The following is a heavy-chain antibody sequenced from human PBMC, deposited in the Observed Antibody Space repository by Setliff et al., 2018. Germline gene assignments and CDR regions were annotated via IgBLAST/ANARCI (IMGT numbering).Heavy chain of an antibody. CDR3: TFARDGYDVFDI. J-gene: IGHJ3*02. CDR2: IRGRTDNYAT. V-gene: IGHV3-73*01. Sequence: PGGSLRLSCAASGFSFSGSAVYWVRQASVKGLERIGRIRGRTDNYATAYAASVRGRFTISRDDSKNTAYLQMNSLKTEDTAVYYCTFARDGYDVFDIWGQGTMVTV. CDR1: GFSFSGSA. D-gene: IGHD5-18*01.